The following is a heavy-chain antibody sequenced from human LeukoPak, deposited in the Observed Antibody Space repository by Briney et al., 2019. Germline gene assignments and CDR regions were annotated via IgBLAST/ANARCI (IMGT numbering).Heavy chain of an antibody. D-gene: IGHD5-18*01. CDR3: ARALVDTAMVTFGYYYYMDV. V-gene: IGHV4-4*07. J-gene: IGHJ6*03. CDR1: GGSISSYY. CDR2: IYTSGST. Sequence: SETLSLTCTVSGGSISSYYWSWIRQPAGKGLEWIGRIYTSGSTNYNPSLKSRVTMSVDTSRNQFSLKLSSVTAADTAVYYCARALVDTAMVTFGYYYYMDVWGIGTTVTVSS.